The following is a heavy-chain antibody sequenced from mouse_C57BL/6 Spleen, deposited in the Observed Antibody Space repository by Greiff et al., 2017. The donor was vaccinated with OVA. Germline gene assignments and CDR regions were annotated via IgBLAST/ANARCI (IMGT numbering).Heavy chain of an antibody. CDR1: GYTFTDYE. Sequence: VKLQESGAELVRPGASVTLSCKASGYTFTDYEMHWVKQTPVHGLEWIGAIDPETGGTAYNQKFKGKAILTADKSSSTAYMELRSLTSEDSAVYYCTRGNYDYFDYWGQGTTLTVSS. J-gene: IGHJ2*01. V-gene: IGHV1-15*01. D-gene: IGHD2-1*01. CDR3: TRGNYDYFDY. CDR2: IDPETGGT.